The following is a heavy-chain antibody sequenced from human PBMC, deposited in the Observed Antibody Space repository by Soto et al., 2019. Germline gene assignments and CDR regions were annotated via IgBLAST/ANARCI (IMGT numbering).Heavy chain of an antibody. J-gene: IGHJ5*02. CDR3: ARGSKYCSSTSCYTRVPWFVP. D-gene: IGHD2-2*02. CDR2: INHSGST. V-gene: IGHV4-34*01. Sequence: QVQLQQWGAGLLKPSETLSLTCAVYGGSFSGYYWSWIRQPPGKGLEWIGEINHSGSTNYNPSLKSRVTISVDTSKNQFSLKLSSVTAADTAVYYCARGSKYCSSTSCYTRVPWFVPWGQGTLVTVSS. CDR1: GGSFSGYY.